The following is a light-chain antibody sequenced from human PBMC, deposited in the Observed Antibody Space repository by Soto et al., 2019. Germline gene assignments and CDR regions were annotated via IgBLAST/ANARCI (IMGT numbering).Light chain of an antibody. CDR3: QQYNGYPIT. CDR2: DAS. CDR1: QSISSW. Sequence: DIQMTQSPSTLSASVGDRVTITCRASQSISSWLAWYQQKPGKAPKLLIFDASTLESGVPSRLSGSESGTQFTLTISSLQPDDFSTYYCQQYNGYPITFGQGTRLEMK. J-gene: IGKJ5*01. V-gene: IGKV1-5*01.